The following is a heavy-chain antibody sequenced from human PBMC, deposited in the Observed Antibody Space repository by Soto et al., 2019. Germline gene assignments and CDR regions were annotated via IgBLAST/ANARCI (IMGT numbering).Heavy chain of an antibody. CDR2: IYYSGST. D-gene: IGHD6-13*01. J-gene: IGHJ6*03. V-gene: IGHV4-59*01. Sequence: SETLSLTCTVSGGSISSYYWSWIRQPPGKGLEWIGYIYYSGSTNYNPSLKSRVTISVDTSKNQFSLKLSSVTAADTAVYYCARDRLGSSTYYCDYCMDVWGKGTTVTVS. CDR1: GGSISSYY. CDR3: ARDRLGSSTYYCDYCMDV.